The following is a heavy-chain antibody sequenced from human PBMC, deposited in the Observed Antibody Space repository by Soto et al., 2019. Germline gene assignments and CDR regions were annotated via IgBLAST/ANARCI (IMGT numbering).Heavy chain of an antibody. V-gene: IGHV3-73*02. J-gene: IGHJ4*02. CDR2: IRSKANSYAT. D-gene: IGHD3-22*01. CDR3: TIHTPNYYDSSGYYLDY. Sequence: EVQLVESGGGLVQPGGSLKLSCAASGFTFSGSAMHWVRQAAGKGLEWVGRIRSKANSYATAYAASVKGRFTIYRDDSKNTSYLQMNSLKNEDTAVYYCTIHTPNYYDSSGYYLDYWGQGTLVTVSS. CDR1: GFTFSGSA.